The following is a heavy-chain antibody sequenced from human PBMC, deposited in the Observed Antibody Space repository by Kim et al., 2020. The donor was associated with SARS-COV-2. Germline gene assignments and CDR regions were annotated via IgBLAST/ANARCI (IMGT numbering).Heavy chain of an antibody. Sequence: GGSLRLSCAASGFTFSSYAMHWVRQAPGKGLEWVAVISYDGSNKYYADSVKGRFTISRDNSKNTLYLQMNSLRAEDTAVYYCARVDIVVVVAATLDYWGQGTLVTVSS. V-gene: IGHV3-30*04. CDR1: GFTFSSYA. CDR3: ARVDIVVVVAATLDY. J-gene: IGHJ4*02. CDR2: ISYDGSNK. D-gene: IGHD2-15*01.